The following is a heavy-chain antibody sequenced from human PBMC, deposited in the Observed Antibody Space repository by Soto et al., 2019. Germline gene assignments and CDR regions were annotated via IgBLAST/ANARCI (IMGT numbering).Heavy chain of an antibody. D-gene: IGHD2-15*01. CDR2: ISGSGGST. J-gene: IGHJ4*02. Sequence: GGSLRLSCAASGFTFSSYAMSWVRQAPGKGLEWVSAISGSGGSTYYADSVKGRFTISRDNSKNTLYLQMNSLRAEDTAVYYCAKDNSGYCSGGSCYTGDYWGQGTLVTVSS. CDR1: GFTFSSYA. V-gene: IGHV3-23*01. CDR3: AKDNSGYCSGGSCYTGDY.